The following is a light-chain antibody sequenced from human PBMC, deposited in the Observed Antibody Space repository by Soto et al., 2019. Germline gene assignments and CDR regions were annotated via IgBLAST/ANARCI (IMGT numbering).Light chain of an antibody. CDR3: QQYGSSPWT. Sequence: EIVLTQSPGTLSLSPGERATLSCRASQSISSSYLAWYQQKSGQAPRLLIYGASSRASGITDRFSGSGSGKDFTVTISRLEPEDFAVYYCQQYGSSPWTFGQGTKVEIK. J-gene: IGKJ1*01. V-gene: IGKV3-20*01. CDR2: GAS. CDR1: QSISSSY.